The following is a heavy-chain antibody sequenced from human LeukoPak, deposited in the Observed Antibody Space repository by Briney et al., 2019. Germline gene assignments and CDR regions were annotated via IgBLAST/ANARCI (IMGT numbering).Heavy chain of an antibody. CDR1: GFIVSSSY. Sequence: GGSLRLSCAASGFIVSSSYMSWVRQPPGKGPEWVSGIYTDGSTYYADSVQGRFTISRDNSKNTLYLQMNSLRADDTSVYYCVRGHYSNTLGGQGTLVTVSS. V-gene: IGHV3-66*01. J-gene: IGHJ4*02. CDR2: IYTDGST. CDR3: VRGHYSNTL. D-gene: IGHD4-11*01.